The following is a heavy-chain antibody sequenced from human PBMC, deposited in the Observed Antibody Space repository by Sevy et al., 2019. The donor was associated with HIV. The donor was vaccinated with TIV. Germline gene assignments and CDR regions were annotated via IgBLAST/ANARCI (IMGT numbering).Heavy chain of an antibody. CDR3: ARGYCSGGSCYLLGAFDI. CDR1: GFTFSSYS. Sequence: GGSLRLSCAASGFTFSSYSMNWVRQAPGKGLEWVSSISSSSSYIYYTDSVKGRFTISRDNAKNSLYLQMNSLRAEDTAVYYCARGYCSGGSCYLLGAFDIWGQGTMVTVSS. D-gene: IGHD2-15*01. J-gene: IGHJ3*02. CDR2: ISSSSSYI. V-gene: IGHV3-21*01.